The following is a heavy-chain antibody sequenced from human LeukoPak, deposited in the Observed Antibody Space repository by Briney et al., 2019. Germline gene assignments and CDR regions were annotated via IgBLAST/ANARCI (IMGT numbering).Heavy chain of an antibody. CDR2: LYYRGRP. CDR1: GASITTYY. J-gene: IGHJ3*02. V-gene: IGHV4-59*01. CDR3: AKLQPNSGEWAFDI. Sequence: SETLSLTCTVSGASITTYYWSWIRQSPGKGLEWIGYLYYRGRPNYNPSLKSRVTISVDTSKNHFSLTLSSVTAADTAVYYCAKLQPNSGEWAFDIWGQGTMVTVSS. D-gene: IGHD1-1*01.